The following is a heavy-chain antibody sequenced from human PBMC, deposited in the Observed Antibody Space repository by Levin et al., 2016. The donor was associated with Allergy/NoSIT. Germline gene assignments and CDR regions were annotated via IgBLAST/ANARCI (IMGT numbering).Heavy chain of an antibody. CDR1: GYTFTSSW. V-gene: IGHV5-51*01. CDR2: IYPVDSDT. D-gene: IGHD3-10*01. CDR3: ARLNGDTYYGSGHYGMDV. J-gene: IGHJ6*02. Sequence: GESLKISCKASGYTFTSSWIGWVRQMPGKGLEWMGIIYPVDSDTKYSPSFQGQVTISADKSTSTAYLQWSSLKASDTAMYYCARLNGDTYYGSGHYGMDVWGQGTTVTVSS.